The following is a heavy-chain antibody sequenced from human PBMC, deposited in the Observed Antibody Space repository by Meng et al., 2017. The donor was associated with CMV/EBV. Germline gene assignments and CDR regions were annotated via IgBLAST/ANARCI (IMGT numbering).Heavy chain of an antibody. CDR1: GWSSSRCIYS. J-gene: IGHJ5*02. CDR2: IYYIGST. CDR3: ARDLSNPLVVPAAYNWFDP. Sequence: LHETGHTPAHLSASPSLPAPSLGWSSSRCIYSGGWLPQPPGKGLEWIGSIYYIGSTYYNPSLKSRVTISVDTSKNQFSLKLSSVTAADTAVYYCARDLSNPLVVPAAYNWFDPWGQGTLVTVSS. V-gene: IGHV4-39*07. D-gene: IGHD2-2*01.